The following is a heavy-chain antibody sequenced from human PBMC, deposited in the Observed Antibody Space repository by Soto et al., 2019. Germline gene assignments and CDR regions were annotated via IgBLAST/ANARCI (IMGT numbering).Heavy chain of an antibody. CDR3: AKDRRDIVATLFDY. CDR2: IPYDGSNK. D-gene: IGHD5-12*01. V-gene: IGHV3-30*18. J-gene: IGHJ4*02. Sequence: QVQLVESGGGVVQPGRSLRLSCAASGFTFSSYGMHWVRQAPGKGLEWVAVIPYDGSNKYYADSVKGRFTISRDNSKNTLYLQMNSLRAEDTAVYYCAKDRRDIVATLFDYWGQGTLVTVSS. CDR1: GFTFSSYG.